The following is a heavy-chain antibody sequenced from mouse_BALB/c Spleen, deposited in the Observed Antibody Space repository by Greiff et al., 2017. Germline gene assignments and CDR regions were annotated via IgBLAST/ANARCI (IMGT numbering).Heavy chain of an antibody. Sequence: EVKLQESGPGLVKPSQSLSLTCSVTGYSITSGYYWNWIRQFPGNKLEWMGYISYDGSNNYNPSLKNRISITRDTSKNQFFLKLNSVTTEDTATYYCARDLQIHYYGYVGYWGQGTTLTVSS. J-gene: IGHJ2*01. CDR2: ISYDGSN. D-gene: IGHD1-2*01. CDR1: GYSITSGYY. CDR3: ARDLQIHYYGYVGY. V-gene: IGHV3-6*02.